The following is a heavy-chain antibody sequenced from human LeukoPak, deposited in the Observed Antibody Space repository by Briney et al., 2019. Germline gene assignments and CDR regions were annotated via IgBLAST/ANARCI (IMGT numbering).Heavy chain of an antibody. CDR1: GGSVSSGSYY. Sequence: SETLSLTCTVSGGSVSSGSYYWSWIRQPPGKGLEWIGYIYYSGSTNYNPSLKSRVTISVDTSKNQFSLKLSSVTAADTAVYYCARDHSSGWFDYWGQGTLVTVS. J-gene: IGHJ4*02. CDR3: ARDHSSGWFDY. D-gene: IGHD6-19*01. V-gene: IGHV4-61*01. CDR2: IYYSGST.